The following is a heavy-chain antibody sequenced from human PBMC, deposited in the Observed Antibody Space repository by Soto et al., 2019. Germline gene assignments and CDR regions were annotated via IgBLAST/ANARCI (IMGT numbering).Heavy chain of an antibody. CDR1: GVSISSGGYS. J-gene: IGHJ5*02. CDR3: ASSRHSGSYCLDA. D-gene: IGHD1-26*01. CDR2: IYHSGST. V-gene: IGHV4-30-2*01. Sequence: SETLSLTCVGSGVSISSGGYSWSWIRQPPGKGVEWSGYIYHSGSTYYNPSLESRVTISVDRSKNQFALKLSSVTAADTAVYYFASSRHSGSYCLDAWGQGPVVTVSS.